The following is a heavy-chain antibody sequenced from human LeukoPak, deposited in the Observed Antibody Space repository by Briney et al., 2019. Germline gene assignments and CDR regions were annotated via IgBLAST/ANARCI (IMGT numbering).Heavy chain of an antibody. CDR3: AKAILWFGELDY. J-gene: IGHJ4*02. CDR2: ISGSGGST. D-gene: IGHD3-10*01. V-gene: IGHV3-23*01. Sequence: GGSRRPSCAASGFTFSSYAMSWVRQAPGKGLEWVSAISGSGGSTYYADSVKGRFTISRDNSKNTLYLQMNSLRAEDTAVYYCAKAILWFGELDYWGEGTLVTVSS. CDR1: GFTFSSYA.